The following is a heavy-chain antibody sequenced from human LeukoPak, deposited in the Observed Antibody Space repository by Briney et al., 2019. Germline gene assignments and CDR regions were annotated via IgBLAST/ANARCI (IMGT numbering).Heavy chain of an antibody. J-gene: IGHJ4*02. CDR1: GGFFSSTTYF. D-gene: IGHD5-24*01. Sequence: SETLSLTCTVSGGFFSSTTYFWAWIRQPPGKGLQWLGTIYYSGTSYFNPSLETRVTLSVDTSKNQFSLRLTSVTAADTAVYYCASLFDNFPENLFDYWGRGTLVTVSS. CDR3: ASLFDNFPENLFDY. V-gene: IGHV4-39*01. CDR2: IYYSGTS.